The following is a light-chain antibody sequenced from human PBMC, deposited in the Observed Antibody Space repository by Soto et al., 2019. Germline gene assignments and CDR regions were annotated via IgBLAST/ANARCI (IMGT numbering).Light chain of an antibody. CDR1: QSVSSSY. J-gene: IGKJ5*01. CDR2: GAS. V-gene: IGKV3-20*01. Sequence: EVGVTQSPGTLSLSPGERATLSCRASQSVSSSYLAWYQQKPGQAPRLLIYGASSRATGIPDRFSGSGSGTDFTLTISRLEPEDFAVYYCQQYGSSRITFGQGTRLEIK. CDR3: QQYGSSRIT.